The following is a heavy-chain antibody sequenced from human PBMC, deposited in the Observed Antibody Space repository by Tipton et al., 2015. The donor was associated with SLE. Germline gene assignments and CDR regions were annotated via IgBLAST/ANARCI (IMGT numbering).Heavy chain of an antibody. CDR3: ARVRIAAAGTNYFDY. CDR2: ISSSSSYI. CDR1: GFTFSNAW. J-gene: IGHJ4*02. V-gene: IGHV3-21*01. Sequence: SLRLSCAASGFTFSNAWMSWVRQAPGKGLEWVSSISSSSSYIYYADSVKDRFTISRDNAKNSLYLQMNSLRAEDTALYYCARVRIAAAGTNYFDYWGQGTLVTVSA. D-gene: IGHD6-13*01.